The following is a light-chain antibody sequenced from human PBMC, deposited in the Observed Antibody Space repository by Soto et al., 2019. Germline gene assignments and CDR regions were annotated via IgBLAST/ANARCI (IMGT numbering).Light chain of an antibody. CDR1: SSNIGSNY. CDR3: AAWDDSLSGWL. V-gene: IGLV1-47*01. J-gene: IGLJ3*02. CDR2: RSN. Sequence: QSVLTQAPSASGTPGQRDTISCSGSSSNIGSNYVYWYQQLPGTAPKLLMYRSNQRPSGVPDRFSGSKSGTSASLAISGLRSEDEADYYCAAWDDSLSGWLFGGGTKLTVL.